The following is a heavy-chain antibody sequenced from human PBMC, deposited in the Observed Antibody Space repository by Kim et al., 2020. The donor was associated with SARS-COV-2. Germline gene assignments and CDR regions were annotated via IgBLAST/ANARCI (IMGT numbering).Heavy chain of an antibody. CDR3: AREGGAFTGRIDY. Sequence: GGSLRLSCAASGFTVSSTYMNWVRHAPGKGLEWVSIIYSGDSTYYADSVKGRFTISRHNSKNTLYLQMNSLRAEDTAVYYCAREGGAFTGRIDYWGQGTLVTVSS. CDR2: IYSGDST. J-gene: IGHJ4*02. D-gene: IGHD3-3*02. CDR1: GFTVSSTY. V-gene: IGHV3-53*04.